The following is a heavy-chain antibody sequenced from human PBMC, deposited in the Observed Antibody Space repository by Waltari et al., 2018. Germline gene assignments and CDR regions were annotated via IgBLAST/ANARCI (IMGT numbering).Heavy chain of an antibody. D-gene: IGHD6-13*01. Sequence: QLQLQESGPGLVKPSETLSRTCTVPGGSISSRSYYWGWISQTPGKGLEWIGSIDYSGCTYYNPSLKSRVTISVDTSKNQFSLKLSSVTAADTAVYYCARDLPYSSSWSYYFDYWGQGTLVTVSS. J-gene: IGHJ4*02. CDR3: ARDLPYSSSWSYYFDY. CDR2: IDYSGCT. CDR1: GGSISSRSYY. V-gene: IGHV4-39*07.